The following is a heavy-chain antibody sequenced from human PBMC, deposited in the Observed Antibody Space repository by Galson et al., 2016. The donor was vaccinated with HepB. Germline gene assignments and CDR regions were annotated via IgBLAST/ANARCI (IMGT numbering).Heavy chain of an antibody. CDR1: GFTFSDWD. CDR2: ISKTGDTT. Sequence: SLRLSCAASGFTFSDWDFHWVRQAPGKGLDWVAVISKTGDTTFYGDSVKGRFPISRDNSTNTVDLQIHSLRSEDAAVYFCARDFKLGAPDYMDVWGKGTTVTVS. J-gene: IGHJ6*03. V-gene: IGHV3-30-3*01. D-gene: IGHD1-26*01. CDR3: ARDFKLGAPDYMDV.